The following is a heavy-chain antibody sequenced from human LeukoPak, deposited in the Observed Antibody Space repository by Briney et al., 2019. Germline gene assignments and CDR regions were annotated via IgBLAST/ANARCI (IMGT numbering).Heavy chain of an antibody. CDR3: ARDRAAAGTDY. D-gene: IGHD6-13*01. Sequence: GGSLRLSCTASGFTFSNYAIHWVRQSPGKGLEWVSYISSSSSTIYYADSVKGRFTISRDNAKNSLYLQMNSLRAEDTAVYYCARDRAAAGTDYWGQGTLVTVSS. CDR2: ISSSSSTI. CDR1: GFTFSNYA. J-gene: IGHJ4*02. V-gene: IGHV3-48*01.